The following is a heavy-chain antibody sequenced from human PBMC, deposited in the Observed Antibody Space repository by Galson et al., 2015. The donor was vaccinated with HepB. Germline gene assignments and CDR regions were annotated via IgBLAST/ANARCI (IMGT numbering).Heavy chain of an antibody. D-gene: IGHD3-10*01. CDR3: ARLWARYYYYYYGMDV. CDR1: GYTFTSYG. Sequence: SVKVSCKASGYTFTSYGISWVRQAPGQGLEWMGWISAYNGNTNYAQKLQGRVTMTTDTSTSTAYMELRSLRSDDTAVYYCARLWARYYYYYYGMDVWGQGTTVTVSS. V-gene: IGHV1-18*04. CDR2: ISAYNGNT. J-gene: IGHJ6*02.